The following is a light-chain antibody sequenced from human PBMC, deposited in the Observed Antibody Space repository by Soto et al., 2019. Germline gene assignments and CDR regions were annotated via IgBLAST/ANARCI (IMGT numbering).Light chain of an antibody. J-gene: IGLJ1*01. CDR1: SSDVGGYNY. CDR3: TSYTSSSTLDV. CDR2: EVS. V-gene: IGLV2-14*01. Sequence: QSVLTQPASVSGSPGQSITISCTGTSSDVGGYNYVSWYQQHPGKAPKLMIYEVSNRPSGVSNRFSGSKSGHTASLTISGLQSKDEADYFCTSYTSSSTLDVFGTGTQLTVL.